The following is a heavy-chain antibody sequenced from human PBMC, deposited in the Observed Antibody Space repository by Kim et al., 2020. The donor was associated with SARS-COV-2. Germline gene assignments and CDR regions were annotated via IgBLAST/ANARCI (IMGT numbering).Heavy chain of an antibody. CDR2: ISSSSSTI. D-gene: IGHD7-27*01. Sequence: GGSLRLSCAASGFTFSSYSMNWVRQAPGKGLEWVSYISSSSSTIYYADSVKGRFTISRDNAKNSLYLQMNSLRDEDTAVYYCARDSRSSINWGSHYIDYWGQGTLVTVSS. V-gene: IGHV3-48*02. CDR3: ARDSRSSINWGSHYIDY. CDR1: GFTFSSYS. J-gene: IGHJ4*02.